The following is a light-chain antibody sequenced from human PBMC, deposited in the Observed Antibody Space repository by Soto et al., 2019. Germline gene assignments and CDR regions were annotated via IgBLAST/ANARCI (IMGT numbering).Light chain of an antibody. Sequence: DIQMTQSPSSVSASVGDRLTITCRAGQGISTWLAWYQQKPGKAPSLLIFGASTLHSGIPSRFSGSGSGTFFTLTISSLQPEDFATYYCQQAKSFPLSFGGGTKVEIK. CDR1: QGISTW. V-gene: IGKV1-12*01. J-gene: IGKJ4*01. CDR3: QQAKSFPLS. CDR2: GAS.